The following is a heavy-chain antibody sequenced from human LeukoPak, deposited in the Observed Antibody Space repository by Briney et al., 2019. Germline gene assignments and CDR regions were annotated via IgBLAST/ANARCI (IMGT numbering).Heavy chain of an antibody. CDR3: ARGSTPGYYDFWSGYYFDY. CDR2: INHSGST. J-gene: IGHJ4*02. Sequence: SETLSLTCAVYGGSFSGYYWSWIRQPPGKGLEWIGEINHSGSTNYNPSLKSRVTISVDTSKNQFSLKLSSVTAADTAVYYCARGSTPGYYDFWSGYYFDYWGQGTLVTVSS. CDR1: GGSFSGYY. D-gene: IGHD3-3*01. V-gene: IGHV4-34*01.